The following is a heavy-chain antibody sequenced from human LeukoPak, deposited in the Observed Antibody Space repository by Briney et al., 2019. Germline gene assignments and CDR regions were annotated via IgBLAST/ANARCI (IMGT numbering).Heavy chain of an antibody. CDR3: ARDLSIAVAAGTTYDF. CDR1: GFTFSNYW. D-gene: IGHD6-13*01. J-gene: IGHJ4*02. V-gene: IGHV3-74*01. Sequence: PGGSLRLSCAASGFTFSNYWIHWVRQAPGKGLVWVSRINSDGSSTIYADSVKGRFTISRDNAKNTLYLQMNSLRAEDTAVYYCARDLSIAVAAGTTYDFWGQGTQVTVSS. CDR2: INSDGSST.